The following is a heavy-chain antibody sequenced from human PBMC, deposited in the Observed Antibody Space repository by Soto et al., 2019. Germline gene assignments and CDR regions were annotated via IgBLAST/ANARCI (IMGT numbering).Heavy chain of an antibody. V-gene: IGHV3-21*01. CDR3: ARVRLNYYDSSGYHDH. D-gene: IGHD3-22*01. CDR2: ISSSSSYI. Sequence: GGSLRLSCAASGFTFRSHAMSWVRQAPGKGLEWVSSISSSSSYIYYADSVKGRFTISRDNAKNSLYLQMNSLRAEDTAVYYCARVRLNYYDSSGYHDHWGQGTLVTVSS. CDR1: GFTFRSHA. J-gene: IGHJ4*02.